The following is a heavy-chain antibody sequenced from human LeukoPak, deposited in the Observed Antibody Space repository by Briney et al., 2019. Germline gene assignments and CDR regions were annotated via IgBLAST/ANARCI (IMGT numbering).Heavy chain of an antibody. Sequence: GGSLRLSCAASGFTFSSYSMNWVRQAPGKGLEWVSYISSSSSTMYYADSVKGRFTISGDNAKNSLYLQMNSLRAEDTAVYYCARFGDYVYYFDYWGQGTLVTVSS. D-gene: IGHD4-17*01. V-gene: IGHV3-48*01. CDR1: GFTFSSYS. CDR3: ARFGDYVYYFDY. J-gene: IGHJ4*02. CDR2: ISSSSSTM.